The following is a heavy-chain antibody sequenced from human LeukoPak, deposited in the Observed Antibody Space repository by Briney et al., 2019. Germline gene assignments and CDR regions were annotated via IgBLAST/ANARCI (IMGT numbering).Heavy chain of an antibody. J-gene: IGHJ3*02. D-gene: IGHD2-15*01. CDR3: TRGGSASYSPYQSVFDI. V-gene: IGHV1-2*02. CDR1: GYTFTDYY. Sequence: ASVKVSCKASGYTFTDYYIHWVRQAPGQGFEWMGWINPNTGGTNFAQKFQGRVTLIRDTSIKTAYMDLTKLRPDDTAFYYCTRGGSASYSPYQSVFDIWGQGTLVTVSS. CDR2: INPNTGGT.